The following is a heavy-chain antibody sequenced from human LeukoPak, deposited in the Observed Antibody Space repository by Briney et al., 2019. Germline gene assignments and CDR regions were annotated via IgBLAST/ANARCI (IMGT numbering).Heavy chain of an antibody. CDR1: GVSISTYY. V-gene: IGHV4-59*01. CDR2: IYYSGNIYYSGNT. D-gene: IGHD6-19*01. Sequence: SETLSLTCTVSGVSISTYYWSWIRQPPGKGREWIGYIYYSGNIYYSGNTNYNPSLKSRVTISIDTSKNQFSLKLSSVTAADTAVYYCARAGGGWSFDYWGQGTLVTVSS. CDR3: ARAGGGWSFDY. J-gene: IGHJ4*02.